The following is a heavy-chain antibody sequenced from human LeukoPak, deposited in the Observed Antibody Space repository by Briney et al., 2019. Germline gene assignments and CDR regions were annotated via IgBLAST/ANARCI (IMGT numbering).Heavy chain of an antibody. J-gene: IGHJ4*02. CDR2: IYHSGST. CDR1: GGSISSSNW. V-gene: IGHV4-4*02. D-gene: IGHD6-19*01. Sequence: SGTLSLTCAVSGGSISSSNWWSWVRQPPGKGLEWIGEIYHSGSTNYNPSLKSRVTISVDKSKNQFSLKLSSVTAADTAVYYCARLSSGWYFFFDYWGQGTLVTVSS. CDR3: ARLSSGWYFFFDY.